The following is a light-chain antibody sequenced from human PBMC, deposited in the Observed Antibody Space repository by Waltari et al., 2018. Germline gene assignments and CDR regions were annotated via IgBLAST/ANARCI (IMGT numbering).Light chain of an antibody. Sequence: QSALTQPASVSGSPGQSIAISCATTTPMIENNKLVPWYQRPPGKALKVIIYEVDKRPSGVSDRFSGSRSGNTASLTISGLQAEDEADYYCCSYAGSSSNWVFGGGTKVTVL. CDR1: TPMIENNKL. CDR3: CSYAGSSSNWV. J-gene: IGLJ3*02. CDR2: EVD. V-gene: IGLV2-23*02.